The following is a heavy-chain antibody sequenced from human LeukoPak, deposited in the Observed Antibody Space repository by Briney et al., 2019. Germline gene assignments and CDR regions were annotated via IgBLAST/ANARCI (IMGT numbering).Heavy chain of an antibody. J-gene: IGHJ4*02. CDR3: ARGRYDILTGWEYYFDY. V-gene: IGHV3-23*01. CDR2: ITGSSGNT. D-gene: IGHD3-9*01. CDR1: GFTFNTCA. Sequence: GGSLRLSCVASGFTFNTCAMNWVRQAPGRGLEWVSSITGSSGNTYYADSVKGRFTISRDNSKNTLYLQMNSLRAEDTAVYYCARGRYDILTGWEYYFDYWGQGTLVTVSS.